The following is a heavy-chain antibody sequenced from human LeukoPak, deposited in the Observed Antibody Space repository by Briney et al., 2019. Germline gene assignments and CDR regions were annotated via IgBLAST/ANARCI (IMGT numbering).Heavy chain of an antibody. V-gene: IGHV3-23*01. CDR1: EFPFSSYA. Sequence: PGGSLRLSCAASEFPFSSYAMNWVRQAPGKGLEWVSVIGASGSSAYYADSVKGRFTISRDNSKTTLYLQMNRLRAEDTAVYYCARGLSSVNDAFDIWGQGTMVTVSS. CDR3: ARGLSSVNDAFDI. CDR2: IGASGSSA. J-gene: IGHJ3*02. D-gene: IGHD3-10*01.